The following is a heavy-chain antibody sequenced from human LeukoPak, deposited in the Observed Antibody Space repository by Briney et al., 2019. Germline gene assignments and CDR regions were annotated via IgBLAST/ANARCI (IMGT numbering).Heavy chain of an antibody. CDR3: ATTPVRCSSTSCYVDY. J-gene: IGHJ4*02. V-gene: IGHV3-48*03. CDR1: GFTFSSYE. D-gene: IGHD2-2*01. CDR2: ISSSGSTI. Sequence: GSLRLSCAASGFTFSSYEMNWVRQAPGKGLERVSYISSSGSTIYYADSVKGRFTISRDNAKNSLYLQMNSLRAEDTAVYYCATTPVRCSSTSCYVDYWGQGTLVTVSS.